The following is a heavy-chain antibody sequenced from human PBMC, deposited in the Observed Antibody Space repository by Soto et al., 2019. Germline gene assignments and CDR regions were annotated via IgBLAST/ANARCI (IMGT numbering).Heavy chain of an antibody. CDR1: GFIFSNHA. D-gene: IGHD6-13*01. J-gene: IGHJ4*02. V-gene: IGHV3-23*01. Sequence: GGSLSLSCAASGFIFSNHAVSWVRQVPGKGLEWVSGISAGGNLIYYADSVRGRFTMSRDNSKNMLYLQMNSLRAEDTAVYFCAKRQGIGAAAKNFDFWGQGARVTVSS. CDR2: ISAGGNLI. CDR3: AKRQGIGAAAKNFDF.